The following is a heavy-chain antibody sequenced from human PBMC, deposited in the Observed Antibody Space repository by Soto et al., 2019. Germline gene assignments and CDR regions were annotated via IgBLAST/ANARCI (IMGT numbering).Heavy chain of an antibody. CDR3: AKDSGYSYYYYYMDV. CDR2: ISYDGSNK. J-gene: IGHJ6*03. CDR1: GFTFSSYG. D-gene: IGHD2-15*01. Sequence: QVQLVESGGGVVQPGRSLRLSCAASGFTFSSYGMHWVRQAPGKGLEWVAVISYDGSNKYYADSVKGRFTISRDNSKNTLYLQMNSLRAEDTAVYYCAKDSGYSYYYYYMDVWGKGTTVTVSS. V-gene: IGHV3-30*18.